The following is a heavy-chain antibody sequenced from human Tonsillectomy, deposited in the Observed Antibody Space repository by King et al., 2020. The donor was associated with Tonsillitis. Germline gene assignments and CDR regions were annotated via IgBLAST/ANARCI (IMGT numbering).Heavy chain of an antibody. Sequence: VQLVASGGGLVKPGGSLRLSYATSGFTFSNYDMNWVRQAPGKGLEWVSSIRSSSRYIYYADSVKGRFTISRDNAKNSLYLQMNSLRDEDTAVYYCAKDKGADYYDSGRGAYDMWGQGTMVIVSS. V-gene: IGHV3-21*01. CDR2: IRSSSRYI. J-gene: IGHJ3*02. CDR3: AKDKGADYYDSGRGAYDM. CDR1: GFTFSNYD. D-gene: IGHD3-22*01.